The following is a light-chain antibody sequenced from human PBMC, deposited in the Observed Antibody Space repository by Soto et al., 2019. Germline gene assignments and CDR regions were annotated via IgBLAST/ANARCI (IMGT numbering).Light chain of an antibody. Sequence: DIQMTQSPSTLSASVGDRVTITCRASQNIRSWLAWYQQKPGKAPELLIYSGSGLESGVPSRFSGSGSGTEFTLTISSLQPDDFATYYCQEYNGNSGLTFGGGTKVEIK. J-gene: IGKJ4*01. V-gene: IGKV1-5*03. CDR1: QNIRSW. CDR3: QEYNGNSGLT. CDR2: SGS.